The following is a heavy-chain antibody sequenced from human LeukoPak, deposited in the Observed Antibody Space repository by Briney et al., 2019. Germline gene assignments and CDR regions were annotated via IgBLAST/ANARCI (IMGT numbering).Heavy chain of an antibody. CDR1: GYTFTSYA. CDR2: INTHTGNP. V-gene: IGHV7-4-1*02. J-gene: IGHJ4*02. D-gene: IGHD6-13*01. Sequence: ASVKVSCKASGYTFTSYAMNWVRQAPGQGLEWMGWINTHTGNPTYAQGFTGRFVFSLDTSVSTAYLQISSLKAEDTAVYYCARVRAAGDEKSSFDYWGQGTLVTVSS. CDR3: ARVRAAGDEKSSFDY.